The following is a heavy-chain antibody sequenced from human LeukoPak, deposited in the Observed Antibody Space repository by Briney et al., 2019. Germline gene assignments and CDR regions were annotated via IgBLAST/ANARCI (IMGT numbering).Heavy chain of an antibody. D-gene: IGHD3-10*01. Sequence: GGSLRLSRAASGFTFTTYWMGWVRQAPGKGLEWVANINQDGREKYYVDSVKGRFTISRDNAKNSLYLQMNSLRAEDAAVYYCARPLKYYYGSETYFWFDPWGQGTLVTVSS. V-gene: IGHV3-7*01. J-gene: IGHJ5*02. CDR2: INQDGREK. CDR1: GFTFTTYW. CDR3: ARPLKYYYGSETYFWFDP.